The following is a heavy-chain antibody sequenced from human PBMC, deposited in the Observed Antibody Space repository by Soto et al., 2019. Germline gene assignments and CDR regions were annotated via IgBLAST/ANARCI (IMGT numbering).Heavy chain of an antibody. V-gene: IGHV1-3*05. CDR2: INAGNGNP. D-gene: IGHD2-21*02. CDR3: ARSIVVVTALDY. J-gene: IGHJ4*02. CDR1: GYTFTSYA. Sequence: QVQLVQSGAEEKKPGASVKVSCKASGYTFTSYAMHWVRQAPGQRLEWMGWINAGNGNPKYSQKFQGRVTITRDTSASTAYMELSSVRSDDTAVYYCARSIVVVTALDYWGQGTLVTVSS.